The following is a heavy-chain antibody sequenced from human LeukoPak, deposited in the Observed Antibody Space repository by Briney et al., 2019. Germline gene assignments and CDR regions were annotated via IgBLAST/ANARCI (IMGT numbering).Heavy chain of an antibody. CDR3: ARGFGSTWATEY. CDR1: GFTFSSYA. V-gene: IGHV3-21*01. J-gene: IGHJ4*02. Sequence: PGRSLRLSCAASGFTFSSYAMHWVRQAPGKGLEWVSSITSGGTYMYYADSLKGRFTISRDNAKNSLYLQMNSLRVEDTAVYYCARGFGSTWATEYWGQGTLVTVSS. D-gene: IGHD6-13*01. CDR2: ITSGGTYM.